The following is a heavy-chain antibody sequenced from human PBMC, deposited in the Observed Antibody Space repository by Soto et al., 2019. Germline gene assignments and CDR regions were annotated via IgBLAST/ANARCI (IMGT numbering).Heavy chain of an antibody. V-gene: IGHV1-46*01. J-gene: IGHJ6*02. Sequence: ASVKVSCKASGYTFTSYYMHWVRQAPGQGLEWMGIINPSGGSTSYAQKFQGRVTMTRDTSTSTVYMELSSLRSEDTAVYYCAKTYYDFWGGSGYYGMDVWGQGT. CDR1: GYTFTSYY. CDR2: INPSGGST. CDR3: AKTYYDFWGGSGYYGMDV. D-gene: IGHD3-3*01.